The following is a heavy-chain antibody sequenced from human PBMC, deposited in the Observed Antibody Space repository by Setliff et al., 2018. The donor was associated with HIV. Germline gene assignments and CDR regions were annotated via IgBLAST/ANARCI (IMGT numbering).Heavy chain of an antibody. CDR1: GDTVSGHY. D-gene: IGHD2-15*01. J-gene: IGHJ5*02. Sequence: ASVKVSCKAPGDTVSGHYMHWVRQAPGQGLEWLGWINPNSGGTKYAQKFQGRLTMTRDTSITTVYMELSRLRSDDTAVYYCATDGSVVVVAGSGFDPWGQGTLVTVSS. V-gene: IGHV1-2*02. CDR2: INPNSGGT. CDR3: ATDGSVVVVAGSGFDP.